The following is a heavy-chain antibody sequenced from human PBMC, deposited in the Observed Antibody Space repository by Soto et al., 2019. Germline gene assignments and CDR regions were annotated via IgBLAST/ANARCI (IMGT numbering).Heavy chain of an antibody. CDR2: IFYSGSS. CDR3: ARFRRTLVSWTSYGEYARWFDP. J-gene: IGHJ5*02. Sequence: PSETLSLTCTVSGGAISGSSYYWGWIRQPPGKGLEWIGSIFYSGSSYYNPSLKSRVTISVDTSKNQFSLQLSSVTAAHTAVYYCARFRRTLVSWTSYGEYARWFDPWGQGTLVTVSS. CDR1: GGAISGSSYY. V-gene: IGHV4-39*01. D-gene: IGHD4-17*01.